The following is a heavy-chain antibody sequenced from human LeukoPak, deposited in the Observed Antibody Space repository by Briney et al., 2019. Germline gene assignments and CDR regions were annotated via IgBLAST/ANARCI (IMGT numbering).Heavy chain of an antibody. CDR3: AKAPRGDVAPTIPFDY. J-gene: IGHJ4*02. D-gene: IGHD1-26*01. Sequence: GGSLRLSCAASRFTFSSYWMSWVRQAPGKGLEWVANIRQDGSEKYYVDSVKGRFTISRDNAKNSLYLQMNSLRAEDTAVYYCAKAPRGDVAPTIPFDYWGQGTLVTLSS. V-gene: IGHV3-7*01. CDR2: IRQDGSEK. CDR1: RFTFSSYW.